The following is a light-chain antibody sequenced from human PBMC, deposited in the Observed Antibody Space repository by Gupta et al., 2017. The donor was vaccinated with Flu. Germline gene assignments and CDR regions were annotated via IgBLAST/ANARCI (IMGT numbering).Light chain of an antibody. CDR1: QSVSSSY. J-gene: IGKJ2*03. V-gene: IGKV3-20*01. CDR2: GAS. CDR3: QQYGSAPRYS. Sequence: EIVLTQSPGTLSLSPGERATLSCRASQSVSSSYLAWYQQKPGQAPRLLIYGASSRATGIPDRFSGSGSGTDFTLTISRLEPEDFAVYYCQQYGSAPRYSFGQG.